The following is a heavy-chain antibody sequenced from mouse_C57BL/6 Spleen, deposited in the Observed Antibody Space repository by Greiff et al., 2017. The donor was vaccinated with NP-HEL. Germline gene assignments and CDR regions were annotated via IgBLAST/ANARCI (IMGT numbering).Heavy chain of an antibody. D-gene: IGHD2-4*01. V-gene: IGHV1-15*01. J-gene: IGHJ2*01. CDR1: GYTFTDYE. CDR3: TIYYDYDFYYFDY. Sequence: QVQLQQSGAELVRPGASVTLSCKASGYTFTDYEMHWVKQTPVHGLEWIGAIDPETGGTAYNQKFKGKAILTADKSSSTAYMELRSLTSEDSAVYYCTIYYDYDFYYFDYWGQGTTLTVSS. CDR2: IDPETGGT.